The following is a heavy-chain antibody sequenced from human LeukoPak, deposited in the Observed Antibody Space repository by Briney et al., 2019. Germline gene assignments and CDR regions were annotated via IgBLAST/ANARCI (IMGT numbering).Heavy chain of an antibody. D-gene: IGHD3-10*01. CDR2: IWYDGSNK. CDR3: ARELYGSGSYDYCDY. V-gene: IGHV3-33*01. Sequence: GGSLRLSCAASGFTFSSYGMHWVRQAPGKGLEWVAVIWYDGSNKYYADSVKGRFTISRDNSKNTLYLKMNSLRAEDTAVYYCARELYGSGSYDYCDYWGQGTLLTVSS. J-gene: IGHJ4*02. CDR1: GFTFSSYG.